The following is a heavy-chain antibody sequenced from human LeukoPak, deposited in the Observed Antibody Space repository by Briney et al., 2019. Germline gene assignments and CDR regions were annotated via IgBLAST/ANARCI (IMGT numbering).Heavy chain of an antibody. V-gene: IGHV4-61*02. CDR2: IYTSGST. CDR1: GGSISSGTYY. CDR3: ARHKRTRGSGRPTSFDY. D-gene: IGHD1-14*01. J-gene: IGHJ4*02. Sequence: SETLSLTCTVSGGSISSGTYYWSWIRQPAGKGLEWIGRIYTSGSTNYNPSLKSPVTISVDTSKNQFSLKLSSVTAADTAVYYCARHKRTRGSGRPTSFDYWGQGTLVTVSS.